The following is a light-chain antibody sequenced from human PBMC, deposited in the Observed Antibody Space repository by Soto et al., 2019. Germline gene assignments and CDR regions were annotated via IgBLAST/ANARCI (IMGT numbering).Light chain of an antibody. CDR2: AAS. CDR1: QSINRY. CDR3: QQTYSTPFT. Sequence: DIQMTQSPSSLSASVGARVTITGLSSQSINRYIHWYQQKPGKAPNLLINAASGLQSGVPSRFSGGGSGTDFTLTITNLQPEDFATYYCQQTYSTPFTFGPGTKVDIK. J-gene: IGKJ3*01. V-gene: IGKV1-39*01.